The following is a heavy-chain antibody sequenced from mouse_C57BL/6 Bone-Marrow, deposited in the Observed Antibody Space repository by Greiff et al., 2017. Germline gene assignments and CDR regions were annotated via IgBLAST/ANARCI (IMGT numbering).Heavy chain of an antibody. J-gene: IGHJ4*01. D-gene: IGHD2-2*01. CDR1: GFTFSSYG. V-gene: IGHV5-6*01. Sequence: EVHLVESGGDLVKPGGSLKLSCAASGFTFSSYGMSWVRQTPDKRLEWVATISSGGSYTYYPDSVKGRFTISRDNAKNTLYLQMSSLKSEDTAMYYCARHLGLRRDYYAMDYWGQGTSVTVSS. CDR3: ARHLGLRRDYYAMDY. CDR2: ISSGGSYT.